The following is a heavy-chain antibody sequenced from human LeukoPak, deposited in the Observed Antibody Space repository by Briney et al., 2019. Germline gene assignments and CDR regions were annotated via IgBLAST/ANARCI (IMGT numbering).Heavy chain of an antibody. J-gene: IGHJ4*02. Sequence: GGSLRLSCAASGFTFSSYSMNWVRQAPGKGLEWVSSISSSSSYIYYADSVKGRFTISRDNAKNSLYLQMNSLRAGDTAVYYCASEYCSSTSCYGGWGQGTLVTVAS. CDR1: GFTFSSYS. CDR3: ASEYCSSTSCYGG. V-gene: IGHV3-21*01. CDR2: ISSSSSYI. D-gene: IGHD2-2*01.